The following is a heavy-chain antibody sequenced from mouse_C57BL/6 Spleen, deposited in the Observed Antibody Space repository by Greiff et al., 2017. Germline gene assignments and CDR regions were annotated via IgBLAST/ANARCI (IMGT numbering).Heavy chain of an antibody. CDR3: VRQDWEAMDY. Sequence: EVQVVESGGGLVQPKGSLKLSCAASGFSFNTYAMNWVRQAPGKGLEWVARIRSKSNNYATYYADSVKDRFTISRDDSESMLYLQMNNLKTEDTAMYYCVRQDWEAMDYWGQGTSVTVSS. CDR2: IRSKSNNYAT. CDR1: GFSFNTYA. V-gene: IGHV10-1*01. D-gene: IGHD4-1*01. J-gene: IGHJ4*01.